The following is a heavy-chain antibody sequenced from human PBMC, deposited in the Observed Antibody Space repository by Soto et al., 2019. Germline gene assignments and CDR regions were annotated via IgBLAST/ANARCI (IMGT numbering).Heavy chain of an antibody. J-gene: IGHJ6*02. CDR1: GGSISSSSYY. Sequence: SETLSLTCTVSGGSISSSSYYWGWIRQPPGKGLEWIGSIYYSGSTYYNPSLKSRVTISVDTSKNQFSLKLSSVTAADTAVYYCAISGYSYGRYYYYYGMDVWGQGTTVTVSS. V-gene: IGHV4-39*01. CDR3: AISGYSYGRYYYYYGMDV. CDR2: IYYSGST. D-gene: IGHD5-18*01.